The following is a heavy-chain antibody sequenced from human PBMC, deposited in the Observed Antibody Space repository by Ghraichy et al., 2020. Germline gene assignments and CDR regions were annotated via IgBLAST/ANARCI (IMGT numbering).Heavy chain of an antibody. J-gene: IGHJ4*02. D-gene: IGHD1-1*01. CDR1: GFTFDYYF. CDR3: AKDATGTIDY. CDR2: ISPDGRST. V-gene: IGHV3-43*01. Sequence: GGSLRLSCAASGFTFDYYFMHWVRQAPGKGLEWVSLISPDGRSTYYADSVKGRFTISRDSSKNSLYLQMNSLRTEDTAFYYCAKDATGTIDYWGQGTLVTVSS.